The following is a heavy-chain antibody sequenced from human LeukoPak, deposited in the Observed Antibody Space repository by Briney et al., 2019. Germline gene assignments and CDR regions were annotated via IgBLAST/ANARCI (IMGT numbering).Heavy chain of an antibody. CDR1: GGSISSSNS. Sequence: SETLSLTCAVSGGSISSSNSWSWVRPPPGKGLEWIGEIYHSGSTNYNPSLKSRVTISVDKSKNQFSLKLCSVTAADTAVYYCARTYYCDSSGYRLDYWGQGTLVTVSS. V-gene: IGHV4-4*02. CDR2: IYHSGST. J-gene: IGHJ4*02. CDR3: ARTYYCDSSGYRLDY. D-gene: IGHD3-22*01.